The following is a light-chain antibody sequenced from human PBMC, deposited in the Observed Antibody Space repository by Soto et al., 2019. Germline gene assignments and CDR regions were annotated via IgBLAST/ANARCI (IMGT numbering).Light chain of an antibody. J-gene: IGLJ2*01. Sequence: SYELTQPPSVSVSPGQTARITCPGDALPKQYAYWYQQKPGQAPVLVIYKDRERPAGIPERFSGASSGTTVTLTISGVQAEDEADYYCQSADSSGTVVFCGGTKLTVL. CDR2: KDR. CDR3: QSADSSGTVV. CDR1: ALPKQY. V-gene: IGLV3-25*03.